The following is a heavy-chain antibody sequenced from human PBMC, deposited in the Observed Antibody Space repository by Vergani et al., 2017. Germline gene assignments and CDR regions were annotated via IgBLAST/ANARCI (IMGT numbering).Heavy chain of an antibody. CDR3: AREGVWGSYRYTPSLLDY. V-gene: IGHV1-2*04. CDR1: GYTFTGYY. Sequence: QVQLVQSGAEVKKPGASVKVSCKASGYTFTGYYMHWVRQAPGQGLEWMGWINPNSGGTNYAQKFQGWVTMTRDTSISTAYMELSRLRSDDTAVYYCAREGVWGSYRYTPSLLDYWGQGTLVTVSS. J-gene: IGHJ4*02. D-gene: IGHD3-16*02. CDR2: INPNSGGT.